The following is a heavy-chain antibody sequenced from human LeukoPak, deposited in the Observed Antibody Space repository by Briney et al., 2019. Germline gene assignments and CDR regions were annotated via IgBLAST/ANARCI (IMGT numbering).Heavy chain of an antibody. D-gene: IGHD3-22*01. J-gene: IGHJ3*02. CDR1: GGSISSSSYY. V-gene: IGHV4-39*01. Sequence: SETLSLTCTVSGGSISSSSYYWGWIRQPPGKGLEWIGSICYSGSTYYNPSLKSRVTISVDTSKNQFSLKLSSVTAADTAVYYCASNPAYYYDSSGYYAGAFDIWGQGTMVTVSS. CDR3: ASNPAYYYDSSGYYAGAFDI. CDR2: ICYSGST.